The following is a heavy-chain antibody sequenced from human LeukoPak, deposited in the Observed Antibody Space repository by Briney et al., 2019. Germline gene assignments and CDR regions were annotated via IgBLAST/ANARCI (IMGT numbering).Heavy chain of an antibody. J-gene: IGHJ4*02. V-gene: IGHV3-64D*06. D-gene: IGHD1-14*01. CDR2: ISRSGDSI. CDR3: VKGTYTAAH. Sequence: PGGSLRLSCSASGFTFSSYAMHWVRQAAGKGLEYVSAISRSGDSIYYADSVKGRISISRDNSKNTLYLQMSSLRAEDTAVYYCVKGTYTAAHWGQGTLVTVSS. CDR1: GFTFSSYA.